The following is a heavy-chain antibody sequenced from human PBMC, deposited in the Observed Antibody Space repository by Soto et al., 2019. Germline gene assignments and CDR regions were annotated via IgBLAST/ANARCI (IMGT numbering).Heavy chain of an antibody. J-gene: IGHJ6*04. Sequence: GGSLRLSCAASGFTVSSNYMSWVRQAPGKGLEWVSVIYSGGSTYYADSVKGRFTISRDNSKNTLYLQMNSLRAEDTAVYYCARSSYSSSKDVWGKGTTVTVSS. CDR3: ARSSYSSSKDV. V-gene: IGHV3-66*01. CDR1: GFTVSSNY. D-gene: IGHD6-13*01. CDR2: IYSGGST.